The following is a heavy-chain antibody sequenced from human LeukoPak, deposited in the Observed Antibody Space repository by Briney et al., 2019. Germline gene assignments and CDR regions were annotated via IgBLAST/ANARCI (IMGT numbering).Heavy chain of an antibody. CDR1: GGSFSGYY. V-gene: IGHV4-34*01. J-gene: IGHJ4*02. CDR2: INHSGST. D-gene: IGHD6-13*01. Sequence: PSETLPLTCAVYGGSFSGYYWSWIRQPPGKGLEWIGEINHSGSTNYNPSLKSRVTISVDTSKNQFSLKLSSVTAADTAVYYCARQGSSSWSSLFDYWGQGTLVTVSS. CDR3: ARQGSSSWSSLFDY.